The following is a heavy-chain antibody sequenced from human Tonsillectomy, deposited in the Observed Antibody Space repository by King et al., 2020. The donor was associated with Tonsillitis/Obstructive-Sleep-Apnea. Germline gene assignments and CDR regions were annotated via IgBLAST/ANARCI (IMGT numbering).Heavy chain of an antibody. Sequence: QLVQSGAEVKKPGASVKVSCKASGYTFTTYGISWVRQAPGQGLEWMGWISAYNGDTNYAQKLQDRVTMTTDTSTSTAYMEVRSLRSDDTAVYYCARDSGSHYYVTSGYYPFEYWGQGTLVTVSS. V-gene: IGHV1-18*01. J-gene: IGHJ4*02. CDR3: ARDSGSHYYVTSGYYPFEY. CDR1: GYTFTTYG. CDR2: ISAYNGDT. D-gene: IGHD3-22*01.